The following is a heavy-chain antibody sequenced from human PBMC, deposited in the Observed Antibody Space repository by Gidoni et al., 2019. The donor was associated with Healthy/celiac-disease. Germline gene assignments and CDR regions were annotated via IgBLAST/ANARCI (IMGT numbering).Heavy chain of an antibody. CDR2: IWYDGSNK. Sequence: QVQLVESGGGVVQPGRSRRLSCASSGFAFSSYGMHWVRQAPGKGLEWVAVIWYDGSNKYYADSVKGRFTISRDNSKNTLYLQMNSLRAEDTAVYYCARGGFLEWLPHFDYWGQGTLVTVSS. J-gene: IGHJ4*02. V-gene: IGHV3-33*01. CDR3: ARGGFLEWLPHFDY. D-gene: IGHD3-3*01. CDR1: GFAFSSYG.